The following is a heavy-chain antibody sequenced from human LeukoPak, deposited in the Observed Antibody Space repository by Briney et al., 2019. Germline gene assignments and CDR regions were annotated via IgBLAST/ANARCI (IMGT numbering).Heavy chain of an antibody. CDR1: GYSFTSYW. Sequence: GESLKISCKGSGYSFTSYWIGWVRQMPGKGLEWTGIIYPGDSDTRYSPSFQGQVTISADKSISTAYLQWSSLKASDTAMYYCATHPASIAAAGNQVGAFDIWGQGTMVTVSS. CDR3: ATHPASIAAAGNQVGAFDI. D-gene: IGHD6-13*01. CDR2: IYPGDSDT. V-gene: IGHV5-51*01. J-gene: IGHJ3*02.